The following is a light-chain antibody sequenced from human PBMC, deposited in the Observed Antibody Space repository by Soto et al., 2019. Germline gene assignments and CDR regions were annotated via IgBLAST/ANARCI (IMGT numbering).Light chain of an antibody. Sequence: QSALTQPASVSGSPGQSITISCTGTSSDVGGYNYVSWYKQHPGKAPQLIIYDVTNRPSGVSNRFSGSKSGNTASLTISGLQAEDEADYYCSSYTSSSTYVVFGGGTKLTVL. J-gene: IGLJ2*01. CDR2: DVT. CDR3: SSYTSSSTYVV. V-gene: IGLV2-14*03. CDR1: SSDVGGYNY.